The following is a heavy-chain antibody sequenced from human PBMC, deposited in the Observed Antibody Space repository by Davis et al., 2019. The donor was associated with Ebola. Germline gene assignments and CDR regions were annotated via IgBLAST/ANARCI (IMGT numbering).Heavy chain of an antibody. V-gene: IGHV4-39*07. CDR2: IYYSGST. D-gene: IGHD5-24*01. CDR3: ARGVDGLATIPDY. CDR1: GGSISSSSYY. J-gene: IGHJ4*02. Sequence: PSETLSLTCTVSGGSISSSSYYWGWIRQPPGKGLEWIGSIYYSGSTYYNPSLKSRVTISVDTSKNQFSLKLSSVTAADTAVYYCARGVDGLATIPDYWGQGTLVTVSA.